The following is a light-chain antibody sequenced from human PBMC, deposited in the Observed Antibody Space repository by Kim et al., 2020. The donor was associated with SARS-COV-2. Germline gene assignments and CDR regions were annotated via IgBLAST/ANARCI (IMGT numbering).Light chain of an antibody. CDR2: DVS. CDR1: SSDVGGYNY. V-gene: IGLV2-14*03. CDR3: SSYTINSTLV. J-gene: IGLJ1*01. Sequence: GQSISISCPGTSSDVGGYNYVSWYQQHPGKAPKVMIYDVSNRPSGVSNRFSGSKSGNTASLTVSGLQPEDEADYYCSSYTINSTLVFGTGTKVTVL.